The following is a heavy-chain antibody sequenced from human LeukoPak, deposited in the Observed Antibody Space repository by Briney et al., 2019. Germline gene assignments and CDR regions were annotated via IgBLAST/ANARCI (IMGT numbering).Heavy chain of an antibody. J-gene: IGHJ3*02. CDR2: INPGSGNT. V-gene: IGHV1-3*01. CDR1: GYTFSNYA. D-gene: IGHD5-18*01. Sequence: ASVKVFCKASGYTFSNYAIHWVRLAPGRRLEWMGWINPGSGNTQNSQKFQDRVTITRDTSASAAYMELSSLRSEDTAVYYCARGGLQLYFSPDAFDIWGQGTMVTVSS. CDR3: ARGGLQLYFSPDAFDI.